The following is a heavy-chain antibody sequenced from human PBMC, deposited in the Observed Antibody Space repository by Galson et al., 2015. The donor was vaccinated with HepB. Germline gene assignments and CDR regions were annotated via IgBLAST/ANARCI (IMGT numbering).Heavy chain of an antibody. D-gene: IGHD3-3*01. V-gene: IGHV3-23*01. CDR2: ISGSGGST. CDR1: GFTFSSYA. CDR3: AKDRITIFGVVPNFDY. J-gene: IGHJ4*02. Sequence: SLRLSCAASGFTFSSYAMSWVRQAPGKGLEWVSAISGSGGSTYYADSVKGRFTISRDNSKNTLYLQMNSLRAEDTAVYYCAKDRITIFGVVPNFDYWGQGTLVTVSS.